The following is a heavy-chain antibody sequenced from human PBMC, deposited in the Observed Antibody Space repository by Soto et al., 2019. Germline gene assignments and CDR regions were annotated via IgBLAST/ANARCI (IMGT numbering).Heavy chain of an antibody. Sequence: PGGSLRLSCAASGFTFSSYAMHWVRQAPGKGLEWVAVISYDGSNKYYADSVKGRFTISRDNSKNTLYLQMNSLRAEDTAVYYCARAHRITIFGVVTDQDYYYYYGMDVWGQGTTVTVSS. CDR1: GFTFSSYA. V-gene: IGHV3-30-3*01. CDR3: ARAHRITIFGVVTDQDYYYYYGMDV. J-gene: IGHJ6*02. D-gene: IGHD3-3*01. CDR2: ISYDGSNK.